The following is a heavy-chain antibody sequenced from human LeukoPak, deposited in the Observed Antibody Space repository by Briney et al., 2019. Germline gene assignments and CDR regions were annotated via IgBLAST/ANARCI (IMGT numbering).Heavy chain of an antibody. CDR1: GFTFSDYI. J-gene: IGHJ3*02. Sequence: PGGSLRLSRAASGFTFSDYILDWVRQAPGKGLEWVGRIRKKSHRYTTEYAASVKGRFTISRDDSKNTLYPQMNGLTTEDTAMYYCSREGGEGDESAFDIWGQGTMVTVSA. V-gene: IGHV3-72*01. D-gene: IGHD3-16*01. CDR2: IRKKSHRYTT. CDR3: SREGGEGDESAFDI.